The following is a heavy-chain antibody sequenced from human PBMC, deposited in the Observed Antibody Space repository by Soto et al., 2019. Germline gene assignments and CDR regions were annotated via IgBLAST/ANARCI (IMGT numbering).Heavy chain of an antibody. D-gene: IGHD2-21*02. CDR2: IRQDGREK. J-gene: IGHJ3*02. V-gene: IGHV3-7*01. CDR3: ARYCGGDCYSPHDSFDI. Sequence: EVQLVESGGGLVQPGGSLRLSCAASGFTFRNYWMTWVRQAPGKGLEWVANIRQDGREKYYVDSVKGRFNISRANAKNSGSLHMHSLSAEDTAVYYCARYCGGDCYSPHDSFDIWGQGTMVSVSS. CDR1: GFTFRNYW.